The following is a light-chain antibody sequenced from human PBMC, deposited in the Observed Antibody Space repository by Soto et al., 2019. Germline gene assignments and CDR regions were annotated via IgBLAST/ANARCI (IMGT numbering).Light chain of an antibody. CDR2: GTS. V-gene: IGKV3-15*01. Sequence: EIVMTQSPATLSVSPGERATLSCRASQSVSSNLAWYQQKPGQAPRLLIYGTSTRATGVPARFSGSGSGTEFTLTISSLQSEDVAVYYCQQYNIWPRTFGQGTKV. CDR1: QSVSSN. J-gene: IGKJ1*01. CDR3: QQYNIWPRT.